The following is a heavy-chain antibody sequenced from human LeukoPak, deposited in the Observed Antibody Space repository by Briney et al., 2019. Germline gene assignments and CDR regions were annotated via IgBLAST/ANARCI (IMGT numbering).Heavy chain of an antibody. V-gene: IGHV3-30*02. Sequence: GGSLRLSCAASGFTFSSYVMHWVRQAPGKGLEWVAFIRYDGSNKYYADSVKGRFTISRDNSKNTLYLQMNSLRAEDTAVYYCASPPRGSLGVVIAYFDYWGQGTLVTVSS. CDR2: IRYDGSNK. J-gene: IGHJ4*02. CDR3: ASPPRGSLGVVIAYFDY. CDR1: GFTFSSYV. D-gene: IGHD3-3*01.